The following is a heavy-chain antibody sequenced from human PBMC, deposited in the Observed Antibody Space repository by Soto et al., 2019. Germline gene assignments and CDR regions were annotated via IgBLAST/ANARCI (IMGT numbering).Heavy chain of an antibody. D-gene: IGHD3-9*01. J-gene: IGHJ4*02. CDR3: ARDVRYYDILTGYYYFDY. CDR2: IYYSGST. CDR1: GGSISSGGYY. V-gene: IGHV4-31*03. Sequence: SETLSLTCTVSGGSISSGGYYWSWIRQHPGRGLEWIGYIYYSGSTYYNPSLKSRVTISVDTSKNQFSLKLSSVTAADTAVYYCARDVRYYDILTGYYYFDYWGQGTLVTVS.